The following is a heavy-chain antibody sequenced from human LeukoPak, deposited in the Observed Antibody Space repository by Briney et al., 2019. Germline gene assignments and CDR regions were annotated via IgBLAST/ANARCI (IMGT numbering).Heavy chain of an antibody. CDR2: LSVSGDST. Sequence: HPGGSLRLSCAASRFTFSNYAMSWVRQAPGKGLEWVSGLSVSGDSTYYADSVKGRFTISRDNSKNTLYLQMNSLRAEDTAVYYCAKDLGLGDYWGQGTLVTVSS. CDR1: RFTFSNYA. J-gene: IGHJ4*02. V-gene: IGHV3-23*01. D-gene: IGHD3/OR15-3a*01. CDR3: AKDLGLGDY.